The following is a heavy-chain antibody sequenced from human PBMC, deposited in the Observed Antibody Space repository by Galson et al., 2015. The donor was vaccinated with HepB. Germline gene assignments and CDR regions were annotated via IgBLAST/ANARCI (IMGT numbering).Heavy chain of an antibody. CDR3: ARVNIAGVAAAGTYY. V-gene: IGHV1-69*02. J-gene: IGHJ4*02. CDR2: IIPILGIA. Sequence: SVKVSCKASGGTFSSYTISWVRQAPGQGLEWMGRIIPILGIANYAQKFQGRVTITADKSTSTAYMELSSLRSEDTAVYYCARVNIAGVAAAGTYYWGQGTLVTVSS. D-gene: IGHD6-13*01. CDR1: GGTFSSYT.